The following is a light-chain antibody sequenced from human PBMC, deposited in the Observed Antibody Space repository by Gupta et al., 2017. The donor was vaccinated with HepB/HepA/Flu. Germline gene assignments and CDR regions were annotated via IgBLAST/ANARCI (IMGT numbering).Light chain of an antibody. Sequence: ALTQPDSVSGSPVPSIPLSCTGTSSDVGSYNLVSWYQQHQGKAPKLMIYEVSKRPSGVSNRFSGSKSGNTASLTISGLQAEDEADYYCCSYAGSSTFVVFGGGTKLTVL. CDR1: SSDVGSYNL. V-gene: IGLV2-23*02. J-gene: IGLJ2*01. CDR2: EVS. CDR3: CSYAGSSTFVV.